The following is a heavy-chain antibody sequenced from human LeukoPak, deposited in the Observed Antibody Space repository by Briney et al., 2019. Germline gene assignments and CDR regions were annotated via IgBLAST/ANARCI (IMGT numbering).Heavy chain of an antibody. V-gene: IGHV1-2*02. CDR3: ARRKGSSGYYYGLGY. D-gene: IGHD3-22*01. CDR1: GYTFTGYY. Sequence: GASVKVSCKASGYTFTGYYMHWVRQAPGQGLVWMGWINPNSGGTDYAQKFQGRVTMTRDTSISTAYMELSRLRSDDTAVYYCARRKGSSGYYYGLGYWGQGTLVTVSS. CDR2: INPNSGGT. J-gene: IGHJ4*02.